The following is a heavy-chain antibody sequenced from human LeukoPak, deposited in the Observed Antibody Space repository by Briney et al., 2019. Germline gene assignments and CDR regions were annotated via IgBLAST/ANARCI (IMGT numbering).Heavy chain of an antibody. V-gene: IGHV3-30*02. CDR3: AKDTSTISVSGTCFDY. CDR2: TRYDEDNK. D-gene: IGHD6-19*01. J-gene: IGHJ4*02. CDR1: GFTFSSYG. Sequence: GGSLRLSCAASGFTFSSYGMNWVRQAPGKGLEWVAFTRYDEDNKYYADSVKGRFTVSRDNSKNTLYLQMNSLRAEDTAVYYCAKDTSTISVSGTCFDYWGQGTLVTVSS.